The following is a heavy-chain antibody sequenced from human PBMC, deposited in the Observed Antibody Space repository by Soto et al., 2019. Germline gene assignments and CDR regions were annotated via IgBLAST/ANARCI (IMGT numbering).Heavy chain of an antibody. CDR3: ARGISLIVEVHRDAPDKYYFDS. D-gene: IGHD2-15*01. J-gene: IGHJ4*02. Sequence: PSETLSLTCAVYGGSFSGYYWSWTRQSPGKGLEWIGEINHSGSSISNPSLKSRVTISVDTSKNQFSLKLRSVTAADTAAYYCARGISLIVEVHRDAPDKYYFDSWSQGTLVTVSS. CDR1: GGSFSGYY. CDR2: INHSGSS. V-gene: IGHV4-34*01.